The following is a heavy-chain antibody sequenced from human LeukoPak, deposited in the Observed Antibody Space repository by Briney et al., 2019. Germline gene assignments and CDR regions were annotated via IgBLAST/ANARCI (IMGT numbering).Heavy chain of an antibody. CDR1: GGSFSGYY. D-gene: IGHD6-19*01. CDR3: ARVKRKQWLASYAFDI. V-gene: IGHV4-34*01. CDR2: INHSGST. Sequence: SETLSLTCAAYGGSFSGYYWSWIRQPPGKGLEWIGEINHSGSTNYNPSLKSRVTISVDTSKNQFSLKLSSVTAADTAVYYCARVKRKQWLASYAFDIWGQGTMATVSS. J-gene: IGHJ3*02.